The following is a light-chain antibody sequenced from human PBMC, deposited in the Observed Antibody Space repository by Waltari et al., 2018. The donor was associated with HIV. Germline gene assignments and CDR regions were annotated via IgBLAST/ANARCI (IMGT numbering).Light chain of an antibody. CDR3: TSYATYSPVV. Sequence: QSDLTQPPSVSGSPGQSVTISCTGGSSDVGVYDRVSWYQQRPGTAPKLIIYEVTNRPSGVPDRCSGSRSGKTASLAISGLQAEDEADYYCTSYATYSPVVFGGGTKLTVV. CDR2: EVT. J-gene: IGLJ3*02. CDR1: SSDVGVYDR. V-gene: IGLV2-18*02.